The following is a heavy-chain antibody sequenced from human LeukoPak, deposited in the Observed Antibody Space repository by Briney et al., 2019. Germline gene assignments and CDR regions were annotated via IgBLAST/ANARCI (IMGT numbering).Heavy chain of an antibody. Sequence: SETLSLTCTVSGGSISSYYWSWIRQPPGKGLEWIGYIYYSGSTNYNPSLKSRVTISVDTSKNQFSLKLSSVSAADTAVYYCARANRYSVSSWDYYYGMDVWGQGTTVTVSS. CDR2: IYYSGST. CDR1: GGSISSYY. J-gene: IGHJ6*02. D-gene: IGHD1-26*01. V-gene: IGHV4-59*01. CDR3: ARANRYSVSSWDYYYGMDV.